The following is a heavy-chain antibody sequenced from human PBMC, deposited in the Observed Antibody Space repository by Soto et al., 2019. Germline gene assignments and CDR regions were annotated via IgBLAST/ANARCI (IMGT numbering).Heavy chain of an antibody. V-gene: IGHV1-2*04. D-gene: IGHD4-17*01. CDR3: ARDRDHGDYFWFDP. CDR1: GYTFTGYY. J-gene: IGHJ5*02. Sequence: ASVKVSCKASGYTFTGYYMHWVRQAPGQGLEWMGWINPNSGGTNYAQKFQGWVTMTRDTSISTAYMELSRLRSDDTAVYYCARDRDHGDYFWFDPWGQGTLVTVSS. CDR2: INPNSGGT.